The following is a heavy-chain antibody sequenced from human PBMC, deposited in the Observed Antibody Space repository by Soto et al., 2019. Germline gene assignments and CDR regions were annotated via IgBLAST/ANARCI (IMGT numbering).Heavy chain of an antibody. CDR1: GGSSTGYY. CDR3: ARNGGNTWYYFDS. CDR2: ISHSGTT. V-gene: IGHV4-34*01. Sequence: SETLSLTCAVNGGSSTGYYGAWIRQSPEKGLEWIGEISHSGTTKYNPSLKSRVTISVDTSKNQFSLKLSSVTAADTGMYYCARNGGNTWYYFDSWGQGT. J-gene: IGHJ4*02. D-gene: IGHD6-13*01.